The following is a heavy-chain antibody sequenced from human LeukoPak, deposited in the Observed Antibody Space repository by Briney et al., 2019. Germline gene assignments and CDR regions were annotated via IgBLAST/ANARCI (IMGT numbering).Heavy chain of an antibody. CDR3: TTDPQCSGGDCYYFDY. V-gene: IGHV3-15*01. J-gene: IGHJ4*02. CDR1: GFTFSNAW. D-gene: IGHD2-21*02. Sequence: GGSLRLYCAASGFTFSNAWMSWVRQAPGKGLEWVGRIKSKTDGGTTDYPAPVKGRFTISRDDSKNTLYLQMNSLKTEDTAVYYCTTDPQCSGGDCYYFDYWGQGSLVTVSS. CDR2: IKSKTDGGTT.